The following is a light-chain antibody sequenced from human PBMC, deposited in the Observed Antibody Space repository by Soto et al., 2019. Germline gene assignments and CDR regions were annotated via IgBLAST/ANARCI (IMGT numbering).Light chain of an antibody. CDR3: QQDGSSPIT. V-gene: IGKV3-20*01. J-gene: IGKJ5*01. CDR1: QSVSSSY. Sequence: TQSPGTLALSPGERATLSCRASQSVSSSYLAWYQQKPGQAPRLLIYGASSRATGIPDRFSGSGSGTDFTLTISRLEPEDFAVYYCQQDGSSPITFGQGTRLEIK. CDR2: GAS.